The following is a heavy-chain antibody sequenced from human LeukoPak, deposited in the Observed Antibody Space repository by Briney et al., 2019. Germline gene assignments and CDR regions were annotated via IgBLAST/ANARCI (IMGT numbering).Heavy chain of an antibody. CDR2: IYHSGST. D-gene: IGHD6-6*01. V-gene: IGHV4-38-2*02. J-gene: IGHJ3*02. Sequence: SETLSLTCTVSGYSITSPNYWGWIRQPPGKGLEWIGSIYHSGSTYYNSSLKSRVTISVDTSKNQFSLKLSSVTAADMAVYYCARVSSSDAFDNWGQGTMVTVSS. CDR1: GYSITSPNY. CDR3: ARVSSSDAFDN.